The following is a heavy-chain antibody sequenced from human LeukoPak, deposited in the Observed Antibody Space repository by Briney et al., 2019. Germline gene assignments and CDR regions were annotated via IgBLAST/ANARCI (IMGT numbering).Heavy chain of an antibody. D-gene: IGHD6-25*01. CDR1: GFTFSSYA. CDR3: AKDLRRIAAYYFDY. V-gene: IGHV3-30*18. Sequence: GRFLRLSCAASGFTFSSYAIHWVRQAPGKGLEWVAVISSDGRDKHHADSVKGRFTISRDNSKNTLFLQTNSLRPEDTAVYYCAKDLRRIAAYYFDYWGQGTLVTVSS. CDR2: ISSDGRDK. J-gene: IGHJ4*02.